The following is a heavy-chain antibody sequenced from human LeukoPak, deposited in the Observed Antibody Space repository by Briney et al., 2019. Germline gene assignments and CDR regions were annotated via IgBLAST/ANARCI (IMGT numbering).Heavy chain of an antibody. J-gene: IGHJ6*04. D-gene: IGHD3-22*01. V-gene: IGHV3-64*01. CDR2: ISSNGGST. CDR3: ARFYYDVGGSQNV. CDR1: GFTFSSYA. Sequence: PGGSLRLSCAASGFTFSSYAMHWVRQAPGKGLEYVSAISSNGGSTYYANSVKGRFTISGDNSKNTLYLQMGSLRAEALVLYYGARFYYDVGGSQNVWGKGTTVTASS.